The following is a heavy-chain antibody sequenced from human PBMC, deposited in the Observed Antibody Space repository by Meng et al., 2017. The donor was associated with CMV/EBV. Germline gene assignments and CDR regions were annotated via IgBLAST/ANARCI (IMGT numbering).Heavy chain of an antibody. CDR3: ARDPWYCSGGSCYYYYYGMDV. V-gene: IGHV1-18*01. CDR2: ISAYNGNT. J-gene: IGHJ6*02. Sequence: ASVQVSCKASGYTFTSYGISWVRQAPGQGLEWMGWISAYNGNTNYAQKLQGRVTMTTDTSTNTAYMELRSLRSDDTAVYYCARDPWYCSGGSCYYYYYGMDVWGQGTTVTVSS. CDR1: GYTFTSYG. D-gene: IGHD2-15*01.